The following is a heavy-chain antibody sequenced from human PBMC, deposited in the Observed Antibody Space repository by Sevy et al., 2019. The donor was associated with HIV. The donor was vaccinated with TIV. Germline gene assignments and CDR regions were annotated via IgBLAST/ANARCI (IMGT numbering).Heavy chain of an antibody. V-gene: IGHV4-4*07. D-gene: IGHD1-1*01. CDR3: TRGEVQLWPSGFDY. Sequence: SETLSLTCTVSRDSISSYYWSWIRQPAGKGLEWIGRIYTSGRTNYNPSLKSRVTMSVDTSKNQFSLKLRSVTAADTAVYFCTRGEVQLWPSGFDYWGQGTLVTVSS. CDR2: IYTSGRT. J-gene: IGHJ4*02. CDR1: RDSISSYY.